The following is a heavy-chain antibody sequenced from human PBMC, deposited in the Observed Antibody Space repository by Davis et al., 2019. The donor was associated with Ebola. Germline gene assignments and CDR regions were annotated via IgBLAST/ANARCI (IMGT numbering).Heavy chain of an antibody. CDR3: ARQHTHYYYYGMDV. J-gene: IGHJ6*02. D-gene: IGHD2-15*01. Sequence: SETLSLTCAVSGDSISSSNWWSWVRQPPEKGLEWIGEISQSGSTNYNPSLKSRVTISVDTSKNQFSLKLSSVTAADTAVYYCARQHTHYYYYGMDVWGQGTTVTVSS. CDR1: GDSISSSNW. V-gene: IGHV4-4*02. CDR2: ISQSGST.